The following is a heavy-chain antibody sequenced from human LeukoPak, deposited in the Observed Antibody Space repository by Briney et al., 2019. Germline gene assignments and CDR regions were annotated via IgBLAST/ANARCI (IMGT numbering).Heavy chain of an antibody. D-gene: IGHD3-10*01. CDR2: IYYSGRT. V-gene: IGHV4-59*08. CDR1: GGSISSYY. CDR3: ARLKAGGFGELLGLYYYYGMDV. Sequence: PSETLSLTCTVSGGSISSYYWSWIRQPPGKGLEWIGYIYYSGRTNYNPSLKSRVTISVDTSKNQFSLKLSSVTAADTAVYYCARLKAGGFGELLGLYYYYGMDVWGQGTTVTVSS. J-gene: IGHJ6*02.